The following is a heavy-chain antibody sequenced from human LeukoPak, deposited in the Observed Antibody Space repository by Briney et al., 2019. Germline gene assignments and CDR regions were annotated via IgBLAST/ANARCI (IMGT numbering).Heavy chain of an antibody. V-gene: IGHV1-46*01. CDR1: GYTFTSYY. J-gene: IGHJ5*02. CDR3: ARACSSTSRPSGNWFDP. CDR2: INPSGGST. D-gene: IGHD2-2*01. Sequence: ASVKVSCKASGYTFTSYYMHWVRQAPGQGLEWMGIINPSGGSTSYAQKFQGRVTMTRDTSTSTVYMELSSLRSEDTAVYYCARACSSTSRPSGNWFDPWGQGTLVAVSS.